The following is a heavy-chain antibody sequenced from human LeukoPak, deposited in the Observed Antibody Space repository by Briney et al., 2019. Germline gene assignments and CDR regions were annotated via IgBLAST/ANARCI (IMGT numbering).Heavy chain of an antibody. CDR2: ISSSGSTI. CDR3: ARQITGAHLDY. D-gene: IGHD1-14*01. Sequence: HPGGSLRLSCAASGFTFSSYEMNWVRQAPGKGLEWVSYISSSGSTIYYADSVKGRFTISRDNAKNSLYLQMNSLRAKDTAVYYCARQITGAHLDYWGQGTLVTVSS. CDR1: GFTFSSYE. V-gene: IGHV3-48*03. J-gene: IGHJ4*02.